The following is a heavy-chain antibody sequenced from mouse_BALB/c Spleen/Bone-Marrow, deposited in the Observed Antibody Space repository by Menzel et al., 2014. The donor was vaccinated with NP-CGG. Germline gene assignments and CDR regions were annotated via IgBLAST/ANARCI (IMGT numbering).Heavy chain of an antibody. CDR2: ISSGVGST. CDR3: ARRVGRGGFAY. CDR1: GFAFTSYD. V-gene: IGHV5-12-1*01. J-gene: IGHJ3*01. Sequence: EVKLVESGGGLVKPGGSLKLACAASGFAFTSYDMSWVRQTPEKRLEWVAYISSGVGSTYYPDTVEGRFTISRDNAKNTLYLQMSSLKSEDTAMFYCARRVGRGGFAYWGQGTLVTVSA.